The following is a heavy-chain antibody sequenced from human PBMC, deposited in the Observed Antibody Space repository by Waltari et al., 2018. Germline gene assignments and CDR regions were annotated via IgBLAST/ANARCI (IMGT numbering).Heavy chain of an antibody. J-gene: IGHJ4*02. CDR1: GGFIMSYP. Sequence: QVLLHEPGPGLVKPSETLSLTCSVYGGFIMSYPLSWFRQPPGQGLEWIGSISDTGDTNFNPSLHSRVTMSVDTSKNQFSLKLSSLAPADTAVYYCTRGGGYSGFPLWGQGALVTVPS. CDR3: TRGGGYSGFPL. CDR2: ISDTGDT. V-gene: IGHV4-59*01. D-gene: IGHD5-12*01.